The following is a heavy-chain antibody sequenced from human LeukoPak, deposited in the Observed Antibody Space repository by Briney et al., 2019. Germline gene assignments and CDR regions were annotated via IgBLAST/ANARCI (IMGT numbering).Heavy chain of an antibody. D-gene: IGHD3-10*01. CDR3: AVDYYYGSGSYYPPFDY. CDR2: IYYSGST. J-gene: IGHJ4*02. CDR1: GGSISTYY. Sequence: SETLSLTCSVSGGSISTYYWSWIRQPPGKGLEWIGYIYYSGSTNYNPSLKSRVTISVDTSKNQFSLKLSSVTAADTAVYYCAVDYYYGSGSYYPPFDYWGQGTLVTVSS. V-gene: IGHV4-59*08.